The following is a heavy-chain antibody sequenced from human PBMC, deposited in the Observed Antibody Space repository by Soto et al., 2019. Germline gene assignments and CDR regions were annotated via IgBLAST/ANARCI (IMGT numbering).Heavy chain of an antibody. D-gene: IGHD1-7*01. CDR2: IHNDGSTT. J-gene: IGHJ4*01. Sequence: EVQLVESGGELVQPGGSVRLSCAASGFTFSSYWMHWVRQAPGKGLMWVSRIHNDGSTTRYADSVKGRFTISRDNAKNTLYLQMSSLRVEDTAVYYGARDNWNSYWGQGTLVTVSS. CDR1: GFTFSSYW. CDR3: ARDNWNSY. V-gene: IGHV3-74*01.